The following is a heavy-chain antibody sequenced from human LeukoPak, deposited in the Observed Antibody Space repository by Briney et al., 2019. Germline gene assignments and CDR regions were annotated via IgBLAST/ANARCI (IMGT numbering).Heavy chain of an antibody. J-gene: IGHJ4*02. CDR1: GFSFSGYA. D-gene: IGHD2-21*01. Sequence: GGSLRLSCASSGFSFSGYAMIWVRQAPGKGLELVSTISGSGASTFYADSVRGRFITSKDIPSNIVYLQMNSLRAEDTAVYYCAKGSRGYSNYYFDYWGQGTLVTVSS. CDR3: AKGSRGYSNYYFDY. V-gene: IGHV3-23*01. CDR2: ISGSGAST.